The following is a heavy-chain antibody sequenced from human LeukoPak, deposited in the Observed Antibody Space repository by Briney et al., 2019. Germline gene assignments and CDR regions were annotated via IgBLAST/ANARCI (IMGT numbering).Heavy chain of an antibody. Sequence: SGPTLVNPTQTLTLTCTLSGFSLSSSGVAVGWIRQSPGKALEWLAVIYWSDDKRYSPSLKTRLTITKDTSKDQVVLTMTNMDPVDTAKYYCAHSRPAGRPLYFDYGGQGTLVTVSS. D-gene: IGHD6-6*01. J-gene: IGHJ4*02. V-gene: IGHV2-5*01. CDR2: IYWSDDK. CDR1: GFSLSSSGVA. CDR3: AHSRPAGRPLYFDY.